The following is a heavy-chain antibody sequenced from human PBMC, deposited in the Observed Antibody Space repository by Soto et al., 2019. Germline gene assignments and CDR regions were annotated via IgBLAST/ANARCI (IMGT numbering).Heavy chain of an antibody. D-gene: IGHD3-10*01. CDR1: GYTFTTYG. Sequence: ASVKVSCKASGYTFTTYGISWVRQAPGQGLEWMGWISPYNGNTNYAKKLQDRVTMTTDTSTSTAYMELRSLRSDDTAVYYCARQTTMQYYASGCYDNWCDPRGQVTRGTVGS. V-gene: IGHV1-18*01. CDR2: ISPYNGNT. J-gene: IGHJ5*02. CDR3: ARQTTMQYYASGCYDNWCDP.